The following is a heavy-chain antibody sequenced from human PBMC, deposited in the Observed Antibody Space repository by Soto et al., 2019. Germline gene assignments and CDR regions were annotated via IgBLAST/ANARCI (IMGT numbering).Heavy chain of an antibody. J-gene: IGHJ4*02. Sequence: ASVKVSCKASGYTFASYAISWRRQAPGQGLEWMGWISAYNGNTNYAQKLQGRVTMTWDTSITTAYLHLTRLRTNDTATYFCATWVDYGDFEGFDFWGQGTLVTVSS. CDR1: GYTFASYA. V-gene: IGHV1-18*01. CDR2: ISAYNGNT. CDR3: ATWVDYGDFEGFDF. D-gene: IGHD4-17*01.